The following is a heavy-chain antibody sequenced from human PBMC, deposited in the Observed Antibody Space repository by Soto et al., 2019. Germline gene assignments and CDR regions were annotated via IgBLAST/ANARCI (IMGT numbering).Heavy chain of an antibody. V-gene: IGHV2-5*02. Sequence: QITLTESGPTLVKPTQTLTLTCTFSGISLTNCGVGVSWIRQPPGKALEWLAVIYWDDAKHFSPSQKSRLTITKDTSKNQVVLTMTNMDSVDTATYFCAQMDFDLYGMDVWGQGTTVIVSS. J-gene: IGHJ6*02. CDR1: GISLTNCGVG. CDR2: IYWDDAK. D-gene: IGHD3-9*01. CDR3: AQMDFDLYGMDV.